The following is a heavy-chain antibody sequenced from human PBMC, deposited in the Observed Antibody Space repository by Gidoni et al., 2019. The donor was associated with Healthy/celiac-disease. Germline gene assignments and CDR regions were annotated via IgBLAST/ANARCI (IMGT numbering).Heavy chain of an antibody. CDR1: GCTCGEYA. V-gene: IGHV3-49*05. CDR3: TRDYDFWSGRRAYYYMDV. D-gene: IGHD3-3*01. Sequence: EVQRVESGGGWVKPGRSLRLSGTASGCTCGEYARSWFRQAPGKGLEWVGFIRSKAYGGTTESAASVKGRFTISRDDSKSIAYLQMNSLKTEDTAVYYCTRDYDFWSGRRAYYYMDVWGKGTTVTVSS. CDR2: IRSKAYGGTT. J-gene: IGHJ6*03.